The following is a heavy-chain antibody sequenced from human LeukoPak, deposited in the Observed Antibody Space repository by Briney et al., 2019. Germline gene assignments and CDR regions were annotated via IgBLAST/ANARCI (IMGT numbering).Heavy chain of an antibody. V-gene: IGHV3-74*01. J-gene: IGHJ5*02. D-gene: IGHD6-13*01. Sequence: GGSLRLSCVASGFTFSASWLHWVRPAPGKGLVWVLHISSDGTTTTYADFVRGRFTISRDNAKNTLYLQLNSLRAEDTAVYYCASLYSSNWPPAWGQGTLVTVSS. CDR3: ASLYSSNWPPA. CDR1: GFTFSASW. CDR2: ISSDGTTT.